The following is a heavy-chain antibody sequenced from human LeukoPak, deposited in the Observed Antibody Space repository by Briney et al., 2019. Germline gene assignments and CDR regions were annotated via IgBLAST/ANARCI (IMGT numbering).Heavy chain of an antibody. CDR3: ARGRTVWGAFDI. CDR1: GGTFSSYA. V-gene: IGHV1-69*04. CDR2: IIPILGIA. D-gene: IGHD3-16*01. Sequence: SVKVSCKASGGTFSSYAISWVRQAPGQGLEWMGRIIPILGIANYAQKFQGRVTITADKSTSTAYMELSSLRSEDTAVYYCARGRTVWGAFDIWGQGTMVTVSS. J-gene: IGHJ3*02.